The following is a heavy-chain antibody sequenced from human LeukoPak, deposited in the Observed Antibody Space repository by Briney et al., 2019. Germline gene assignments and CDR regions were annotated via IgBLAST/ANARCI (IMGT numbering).Heavy chain of an antibody. Sequence: GGSLRLSCAASGFTFSSYAMSWVRQAPGKGLEWVSGINGNADSTYYADSVKGRFTISRDNSKNTLYLQMNSSRAEDTAVYYCANVRYKYGKDYWGQGTLVTVSS. CDR1: GFTFSSYA. J-gene: IGHJ4*02. D-gene: IGHD2/OR15-2a*01. CDR2: INGNADST. CDR3: ANVRYKYGKDY. V-gene: IGHV3-23*01.